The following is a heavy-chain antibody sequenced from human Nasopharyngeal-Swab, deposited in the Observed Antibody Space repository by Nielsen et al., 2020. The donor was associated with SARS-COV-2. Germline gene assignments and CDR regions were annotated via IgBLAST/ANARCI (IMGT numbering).Heavy chain of an antibody. D-gene: IGHD6-6*01. Sequence: GRSLRLSFAASGFTFSSYAMHWVRQAPGKGLEWVAVISYDGSNKYYADSVKGRFTISRDNSKNTLYLQMNSLRAEDTAVYYCARGSSSYYFDYWGQGTLVTVSS. CDR3: ARGSSSYYFDY. J-gene: IGHJ4*02. V-gene: IGHV3-30-3*01. CDR1: GFTFSSYA. CDR2: ISYDGSNK.